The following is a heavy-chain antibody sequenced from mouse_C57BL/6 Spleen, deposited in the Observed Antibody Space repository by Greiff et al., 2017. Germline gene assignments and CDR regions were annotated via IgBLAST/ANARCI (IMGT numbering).Heavy chain of an antibody. D-gene: IGHD2-4*01. CDR3: ARVGDYSYYFDY. Sequence: EVQLVESGPELVKPGASVKIPCKASGYTFTDYNMDWVKQSHGKSLEWIGDINPNNGGTIYNQKFKGKATLTVDKSSSTAYMELRSLTSEDTAVYYCARVGDYSYYFDYWGQGTTLTVSS. CDR1: GYTFTDYN. J-gene: IGHJ2*01. V-gene: IGHV1-18*01. CDR2: INPNNGGT.